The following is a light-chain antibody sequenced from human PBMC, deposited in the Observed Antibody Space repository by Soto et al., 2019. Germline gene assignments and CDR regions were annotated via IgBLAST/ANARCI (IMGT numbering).Light chain of an antibody. CDR2: DAS. J-gene: IGKJ4*01. V-gene: IGKV3-11*01. CDR1: QSVSSH. CDR3: QQRSDWPPT. Sequence: EIVLTQSPATLSLSPGERATLSCRASQSVSSHLFWYQQKAGQVPRLLIYDASHRVTGIPARFGGSGSGTDLTLTISGLEPEDFAVYYCQQRSDWPPTFGGGTKVEIK.